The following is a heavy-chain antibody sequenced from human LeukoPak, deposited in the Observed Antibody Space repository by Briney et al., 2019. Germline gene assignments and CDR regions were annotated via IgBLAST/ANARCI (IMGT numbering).Heavy chain of an antibody. V-gene: IGHV4-61*02. CDR1: GGSISSGSYY. CDR2: IYTSGST. J-gene: IGHJ6*02. D-gene: IGHD3-10*01. Sequence: PSQTLSLTCTVSGGSISSGSYYWSWIRQPAGKGLEWIGRIYTSGSTNYNPSLKSRVTISVGTSKNQFSLKLSSVTAADTAVYYCARDLRDDSDYYYYGMDVWGQGTTVTVSS. CDR3: ARDLRDDSDYYYYGMDV.